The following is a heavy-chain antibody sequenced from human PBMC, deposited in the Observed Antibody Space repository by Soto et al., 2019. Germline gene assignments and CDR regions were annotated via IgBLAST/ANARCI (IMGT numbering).Heavy chain of an antibody. Sequence: QVQLVQSGAEVKKPGASVKVSCKASGYTFTSYYMHWVRQAPGQGLEWMGIINPSGGSTSYAQKFQGRVTMTRDTSTSTVYMELSSLRSEDTAVYYCARDPSPDYYDSSGYYYPEGGWSDWGQGTLVTVSS. J-gene: IGHJ4*02. CDR3: ARDPSPDYYDSSGYYYPEGGWSD. V-gene: IGHV1-46*01. D-gene: IGHD3-22*01. CDR1: GYTFTSYY. CDR2: INPSGGST.